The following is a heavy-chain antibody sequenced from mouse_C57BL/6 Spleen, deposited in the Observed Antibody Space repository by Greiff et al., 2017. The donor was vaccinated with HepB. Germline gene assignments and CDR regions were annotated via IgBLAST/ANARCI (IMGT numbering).Heavy chain of an antibody. Sequence: VKLQESGPGLVQPSQSLSITCTVSGFSLTSYGVHWVHQSPGKGLEWLGVIWSGGSTDYNAAFISRLSISKDNSKSLVFFKMNSLQADDTAIYYCARGGLRLYAMDYWGQGTTVTVSS. CDR2: IWSGGST. CDR3: ARGGLRLYAMDY. V-gene: IGHV2-2*01. D-gene: IGHD2-2*01. J-gene: IGHJ4*01. CDR1: GFSLTSYG.